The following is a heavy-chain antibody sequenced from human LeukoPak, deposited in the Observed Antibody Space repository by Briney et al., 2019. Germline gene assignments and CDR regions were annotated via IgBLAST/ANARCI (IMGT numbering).Heavy chain of an antibody. Sequence: ASVKVSCKASGYTFTGYYMHWVRQAPGQGLEWMGWINPNSGGTNYAQKFRGRVTMTRDTSTSTVYMELSSLRSEDTAVYYCARGGPSSGYSSPLYFFDYWGQGTLVTVSS. V-gene: IGHV1-2*02. CDR3: ARGGPSSGYSSPLYFFDY. CDR1: GYTFTGYY. CDR2: INPNSGGT. J-gene: IGHJ4*02. D-gene: IGHD3-22*01.